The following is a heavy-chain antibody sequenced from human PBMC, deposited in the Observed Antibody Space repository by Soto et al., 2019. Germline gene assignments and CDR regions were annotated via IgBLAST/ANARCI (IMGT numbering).Heavy chain of an antibody. CDR3: AKAPTGGNSGGWFDP. CDR1: GFTFDDYT. CDR2: ISWDGGST. J-gene: IGHJ5*02. D-gene: IGHD2-21*02. V-gene: IGHV3-43*01. Sequence: PGGSLRLSCAASGFTFDDYTMHWVRQAPGKGLEWVSLISWDGGSTYYADSVKGRFTISRDNSKNSLYLQMNSLRTEDTALYYCAKAPTGGNSGGWFDPWGQGTLVTVSS.